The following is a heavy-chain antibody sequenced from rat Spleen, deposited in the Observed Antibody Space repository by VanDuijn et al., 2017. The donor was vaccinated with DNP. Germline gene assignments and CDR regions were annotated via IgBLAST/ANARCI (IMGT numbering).Heavy chain of an antibody. Sequence: EVQLVESGGGLVQPGRSMKLSCAASGFTFSNYGVAWVRQAPKKGLEWVAYINYDGSSTYYRDSVKGRFTISRDNAKSTLYLQMDSLRSEDTATYYCARSDSYGFPYWGQGTLVTVSS. J-gene: IGHJ3*01. CDR3: ARSDSYGFPY. CDR1: GFTFSNYG. CDR2: INYDGSST. V-gene: IGHV5-29*01. D-gene: IGHD1-2*01.